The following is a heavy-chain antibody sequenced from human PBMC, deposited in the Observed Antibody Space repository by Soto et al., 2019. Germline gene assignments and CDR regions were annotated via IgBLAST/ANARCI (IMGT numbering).Heavy chain of an antibody. D-gene: IGHD3-9*01. CDR3: ASFHHDILTRYYSRYAFDI. CDR2: ISAYNGNT. Sequence: APVKGSRKASVYTLTVYVVSWLRQATGQGLEWMGWISAYNGNTNYAQKLQGRVTMTTDTSTSTAYMELRSLRSDDSAVYYCASFHHDILTRYYSRYAFDIWGQGTMVTVSS. J-gene: IGHJ3*02. CDR1: VYTLTVYV. V-gene: IGHV1-18*01.